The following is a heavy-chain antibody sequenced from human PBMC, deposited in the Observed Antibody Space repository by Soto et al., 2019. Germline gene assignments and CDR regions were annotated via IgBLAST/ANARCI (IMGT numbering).Heavy chain of an antibody. V-gene: IGHV4-59*01. CDR2: IDYSGRT. J-gene: IGHJ4*02. D-gene: IGHD6-13*01. Sequence: SETLSLTCTVSGGSISNYYWSCVRQTPGKGLEWIGHIDYSGRTNYNPSLKSRVTISLDTSKNQFFLRLNSVTAADTAVYYCARVPASGDLRLDYWGQGTLVTVSS. CDR3: ARVPASGDLRLDY. CDR1: GGSISNYY.